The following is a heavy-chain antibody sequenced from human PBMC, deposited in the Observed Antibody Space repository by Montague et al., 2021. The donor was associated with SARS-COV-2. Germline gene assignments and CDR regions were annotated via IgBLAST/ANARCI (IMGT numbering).Heavy chain of an antibody. Sequence: TLSLTCTVSGGSVATGEYFWNWIRQPPGKGLEWIGRIYTSGSTSYNPSLNSRVTISVDTSKNRISLNLSSVTAADTAVYYCARSSGYAYPDLFDSWGQGTLVTVSS. D-gene: IGHD5-12*01. J-gene: IGHJ4*02. CDR3: ARSSGYAYPDLFDS. V-gene: IGHV4-61*02. CDR2: IYTSGST. CDR1: GGSVATGEYF.